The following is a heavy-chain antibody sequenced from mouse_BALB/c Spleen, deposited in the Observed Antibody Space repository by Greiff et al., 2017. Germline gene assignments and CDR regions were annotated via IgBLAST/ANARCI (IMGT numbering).Heavy chain of an antibody. V-gene: IGHV5-17*02. CDR2: ISSGSSTI. CDR1: GFTFSSFG. Sequence: EVHLVESGGGLVKPGGSLKLSCAASGFTFSSFGMHWVRQAPEQGLEWVAYISSGSSTIYYADTVKGRFTISRDNPKNTLFLQMTSLRSEDTAMYYCARYGSSPYYYAMDYWGQGTSVTVSS. J-gene: IGHJ4*01. D-gene: IGHD1-1*01. CDR3: ARYGSSPYYYAMDY.